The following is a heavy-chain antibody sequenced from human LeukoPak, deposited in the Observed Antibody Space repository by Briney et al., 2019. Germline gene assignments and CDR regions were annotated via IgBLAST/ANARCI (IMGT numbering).Heavy chain of an antibody. CDR3: ARGGSDWFDP. CDR2: IYYSGST. CDR1: GGSISSGGYY. Sequence: SETLSLTCTVSGGSISSGGYYWSWIRQHPGKGLEWIGYIYYSGSTYYNPSLKSRVTISVDTSKNQFSLKLSSVTAADTAVYYCARGGSDWFDPLGQGTLVTVSS. V-gene: IGHV4-31*03. J-gene: IGHJ5*02.